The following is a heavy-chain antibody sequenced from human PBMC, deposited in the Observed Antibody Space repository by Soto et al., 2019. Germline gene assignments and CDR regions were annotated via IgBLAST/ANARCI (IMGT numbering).Heavy chain of an antibody. Sequence: GESLKISCQGSGYTFTNYWIAWVRQMPGKGLEWMGIIYPGDSNTRYSPSFQGQVTISADKSISTAYLQWSSLTASDTAMYYCARGSSSSWPYNWFDPWGQGTLVTVSS. CDR3: ARGSSSSWPYNWFDP. V-gene: IGHV5-51*01. D-gene: IGHD6-13*01. CDR2: IYPGDSNT. J-gene: IGHJ5*02. CDR1: GYTFTNYW.